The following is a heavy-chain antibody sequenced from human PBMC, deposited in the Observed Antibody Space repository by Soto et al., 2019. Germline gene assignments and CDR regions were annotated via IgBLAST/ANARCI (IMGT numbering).Heavy chain of an antibody. CDR3: ARDPSPQLEPFDY. J-gene: IGHJ4*02. CDR2: ISYDGSNK. CDR1: GFTFSSYA. D-gene: IGHD1-1*01. V-gene: IGHV3-30-3*01. Sequence: GGSLRLSCAASGFTFSSYAMHWVRQAPGKGLEWVAVISYDGSNKYYADSVKGRFTISRDNSKNTLYLQMNSLRAEDTAVYYCARDPSPQLEPFDYWGQGTLVTVSS.